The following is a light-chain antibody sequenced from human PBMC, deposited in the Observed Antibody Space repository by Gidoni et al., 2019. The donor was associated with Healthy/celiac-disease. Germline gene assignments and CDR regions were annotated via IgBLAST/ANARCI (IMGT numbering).Light chain of an antibody. Sequence: DLVMTQSPDSLAVSLGERATINCKSSQSVLYSSNNKNYLAWYQQKPGQPPKLLIYWASTRESGVPDRFSGSGSGTDFTLTISSLQAEDVAVYYCQQYYSTPRCMYTFGQGTKLEIK. J-gene: IGKJ2*01. CDR2: WAS. CDR3: QQYYSTPRCMYT. V-gene: IGKV4-1*01. CDR1: QSVLYSSNNKNY.